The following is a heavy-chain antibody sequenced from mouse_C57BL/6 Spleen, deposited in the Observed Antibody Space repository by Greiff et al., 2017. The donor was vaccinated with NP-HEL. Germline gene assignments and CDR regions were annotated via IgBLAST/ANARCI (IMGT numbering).Heavy chain of an antibody. CDR2: IYPGDGDT. D-gene: IGHD1-1*01. Sequence: VKVVESGPELVKPGASVKISCKASGYAFSSSWMNWVKQRPGKGLEWIGRIYPGDGDTNYNGKFKGKATLTADKSSSTAYMQLSSLTSEDSAVYFCARLGAVVATDYWGQGTTLTVSS. V-gene: IGHV1-82*01. CDR3: ARLGAVVATDY. J-gene: IGHJ2*01. CDR1: GYAFSSSW.